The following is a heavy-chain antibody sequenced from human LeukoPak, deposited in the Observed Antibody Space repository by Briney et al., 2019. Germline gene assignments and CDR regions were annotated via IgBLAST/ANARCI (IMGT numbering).Heavy chain of an antibody. CDR1: GYTFTIYA. D-gene: IGHD6-19*01. V-gene: IGHV7-4-1*02. J-gene: IGHJ6*03. Sequence: ASVNLSCKASGYTFTIYATNWMRHPPGQGLEWKGWINTDTGNPTYAQGFTGRFVFSLDTSVSTAYLQISSLKAEDTAVYYCASAAGYSSGWYSYYYMDVWGKGTTVTVSS. CDR3: ASAAGYSSGWYSYYYMDV. CDR2: INTDTGNP.